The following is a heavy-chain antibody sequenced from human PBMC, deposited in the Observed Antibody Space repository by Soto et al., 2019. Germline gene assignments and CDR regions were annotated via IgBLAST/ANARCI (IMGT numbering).Heavy chain of an antibody. CDR2: VHYSGST. CDR3: ARDRYRYSGGSYYYYGMDV. D-gene: IGHD1-26*01. V-gene: IGHV4-61*01. CDR1: GGAVSSGSYY. Sequence: QVQLQESGPGLVKSSETLSLTCTVSGGAVSSGSYYWSWIRQPPGKGLEWIGYVHYSGSTNYSPSLKSRVTISVDTCKNQFSLKLNAVTAADTAVYYCARDRYRYSGGSYYYYGMDVWGQGTTVTVSS. J-gene: IGHJ6*02.